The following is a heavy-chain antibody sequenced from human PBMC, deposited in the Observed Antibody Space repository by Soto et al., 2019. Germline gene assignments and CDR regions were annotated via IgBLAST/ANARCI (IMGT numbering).Heavy chain of an antibody. D-gene: IGHD1-1*01. J-gene: IGHJ4*02. CDR2: IIPIFGTA. CDR1: GGTFSSYA. Sequence: QVQLVQSGAEVKKPGSSVKVSCKASGGTFSSYAISWVRQAPGQGLEWMGGIIPIFGTANHAQKFQGRVTIXXDXPXXTAYMELSSLRSEDTAVYYCARTLWWNDAEYYFDYWGQGTLVTVSS. CDR3: ARTLWWNDAEYYFDY. V-gene: IGHV1-69*12.